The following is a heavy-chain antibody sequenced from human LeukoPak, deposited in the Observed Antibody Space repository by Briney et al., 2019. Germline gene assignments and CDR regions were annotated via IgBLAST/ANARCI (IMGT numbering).Heavy chain of an antibody. CDR1: GGSISSYC. V-gene: IGHV4-4*07. CDR2: IYTSGST. J-gene: IGHJ2*01. Sequence: SETLSLTCTVSGGSISSYCWSWIRQPAGKGLEWIGRIYTSGSTNYNPSLKSRVTMSVDTSKNQFSLKLSSVTAADTAVYYCARGLGGGNSVYFDLWGRGTLVTVSS. CDR3: ARGLGGGNSVYFDL. D-gene: IGHD4-23*01.